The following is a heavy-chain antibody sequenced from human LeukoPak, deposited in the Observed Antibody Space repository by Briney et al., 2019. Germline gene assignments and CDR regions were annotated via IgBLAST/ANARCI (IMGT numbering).Heavy chain of an antibody. V-gene: IGHV3-23*01. J-gene: IGHJ4*02. D-gene: IGHD5-12*01. Sequence: PGGSLILSGAGSGFTLSSYAMSWVRQAPGKGLEGVSAISGSGGSTYYADSGKGRFPISRDNSKNTLYLQLNSRIAQHTALHYRLAKDWGEGTLLPVSS. CDR2: ISGSGGST. CDR1: GFTLSSYA. CDR3: LAKD.